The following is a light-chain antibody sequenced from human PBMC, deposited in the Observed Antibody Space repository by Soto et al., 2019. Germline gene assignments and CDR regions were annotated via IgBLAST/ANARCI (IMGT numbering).Light chain of an antibody. Sequence: QSVLTQPPSASGTPGQRVTISCSGSSSNIGATAVNWYQQFPRTAPKVLIYSNDQRPSGVPGRFSGSKSGTSASLAISGLQSEDEADYYCAAWDDVLNGWVFGGGTKLTVL. CDR1: SSNIGATA. CDR2: SND. J-gene: IGLJ3*02. V-gene: IGLV1-44*01. CDR3: AAWDDVLNGWV.